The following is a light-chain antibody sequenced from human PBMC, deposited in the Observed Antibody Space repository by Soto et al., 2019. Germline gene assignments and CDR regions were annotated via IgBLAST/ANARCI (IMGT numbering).Light chain of an antibody. Sequence: DIQMTQSPSTLSASVGDRVTITCRASQSISSWLAWYQQKPGKAPKLLIYDASSLESGVPSRFSGSGSGTEFTLTISSLQPDDFATYYCQQYNSLFGAFDQGTKVEIK. CDR2: DAS. CDR1: QSISSW. CDR3: QQYNSLFGA. V-gene: IGKV1-5*01. J-gene: IGKJ1*01.